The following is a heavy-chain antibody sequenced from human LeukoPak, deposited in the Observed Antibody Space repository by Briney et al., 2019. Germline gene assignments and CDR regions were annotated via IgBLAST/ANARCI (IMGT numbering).Heavy chain of an antibody. D-gene: IGHD5-18*01. J-gene: IGHJ4*02. CDR3: ARRYSSGPFDY. Sequence: KASETLSLTCSVSGGSISTYYWSWIRQPPGKGLEWIGYIYYSGSTNYNPSLKSRVTISVHTSQNQFSLKLSSVTAADTAVYYCARRYSSGPFDYWGQGTLVTVSS. CDR2: IYYSGST. V-gene: IGHV4-59*08. CDR1: GGSISTYY.